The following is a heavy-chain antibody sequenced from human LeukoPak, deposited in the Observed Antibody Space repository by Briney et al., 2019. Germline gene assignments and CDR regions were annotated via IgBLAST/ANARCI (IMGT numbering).Heavy chain of an antibody. CDR3: ARQGGSYYYYGMDV. J-gene: IGHJ6*02. D-gene: IGHD1-26*01. V-gene: IGHV4-39*01. Sequence: PSETLSLTCTVSGGSTSNTSYYWGWIRQPPGKGLEWIGSIYYSGSTYYNPSLKSRVTISVDTSKNQFSLKLSSVTAADTAVYYCARQGGSYYYYGMDVWGQGTTVTVSS. CDR2: IYYSGST. CDR1: GGSTSNTSYY.